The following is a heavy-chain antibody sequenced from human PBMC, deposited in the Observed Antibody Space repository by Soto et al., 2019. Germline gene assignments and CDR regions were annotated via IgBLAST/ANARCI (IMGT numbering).Heavy chain of an antibody. Sequence: SETLSLTCTVSGDSVSSHYWSWIRQPAGKGLEWLGRLYNDERTNYNPSLKSRVTMSMDTSKNQFSLKLTSVTAADSAVYYCAGLYDDYDVVDYWGQGTLVTVSS. CDR1: GDSVSSHY. D-gene: IGHD4-17*01. J-gene: IGHJ4*02. CDR3: AGLYDDYDVVDY. V-gene: IGHV4-4*07. CDR2: LYNDERT.